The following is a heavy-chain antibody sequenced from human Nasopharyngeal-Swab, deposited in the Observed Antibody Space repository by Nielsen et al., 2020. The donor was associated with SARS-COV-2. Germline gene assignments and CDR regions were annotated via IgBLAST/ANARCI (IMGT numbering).Heavy chain of an antibody. V-gene: IGHV1-24*01. CDR2: FDPEDGET. CDR1: GYTLTELS. Sequence: ASVTVSCKVSGYTLTELSMHWVRQAPGKGLEWMGGFDPEDGETIYAQKFQGRVTMTEDTSTDTAYMELSSLRSEDTAVYYCATTTPIVGAPSWFDPWGQGTLVTVSS. D-gene: IGHD1-26*01. CDR3: ATTTPIVGAPSWFDP. J-gene: IGHJ5*02.